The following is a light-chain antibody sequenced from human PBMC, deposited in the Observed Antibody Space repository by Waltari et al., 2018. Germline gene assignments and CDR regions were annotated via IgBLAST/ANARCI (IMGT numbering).Light chain of an antibody. J-gene: IGKJ1*01. V-gene: IGKV3-20*01. CDR2: GAS. CDR3: QHYLRLPVT. CDR1: QSVTRA. Sequence: SATLSCMTSQSVTRALAWYQQKPGQAPRLLIYGASNRATGIPDRFSGSGSGTDFSLTISSLEPEDFAVYYCQHYLRLPVTFGQGTKVEVK.